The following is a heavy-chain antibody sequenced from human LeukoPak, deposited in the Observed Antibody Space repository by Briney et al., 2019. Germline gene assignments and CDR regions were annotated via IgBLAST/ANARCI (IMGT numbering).Heavy chain of an antibody. CDR3: ARERRGGRDAFDI. CDR2: IYYSGST. J-gene: IGHJ3*02. Sequence: SETLSLTCTVSGGSISSYYWSWIRQPPGKGLEWIGYIYYSGSTNYIPSLKSRVTISVDTSKNRFSLKLSSVTAADTAVYYCARERRGGRDAFDIWGQGTMVTVSS. CDR1: GGSISSYY. D-gene: IGHD3-10*01. V-gene: IGHV4-59*01.